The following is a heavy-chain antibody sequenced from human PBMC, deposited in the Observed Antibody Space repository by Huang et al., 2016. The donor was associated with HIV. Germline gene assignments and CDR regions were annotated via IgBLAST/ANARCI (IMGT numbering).Heavy chain of an antibody. Sequence: QIQLMQSGPELKQPGASVKVSCKASGYTFTSYGITWVRQAPEQGPEWMGCFTASSGDTEYAQKFQGRVTLTKATSTNIAYMELRSLRSDDTAKYYCARDPKYHRIGYYRQRRGIDIWGQGTMVIVSS. CDR1: GYTFTSYG. CDR3: ARDPKYHRIGYYRQRRGIDI. D-gene: IGHD3-22*01. CDR2: FTASSGDT. J-gene: IGHJ3*02. V-gene: IGHV1-18*01.